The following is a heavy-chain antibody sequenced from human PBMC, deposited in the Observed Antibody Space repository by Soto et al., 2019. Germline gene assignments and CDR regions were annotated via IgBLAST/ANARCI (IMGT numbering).Heavy chain of an antibody. CDR2: IYSGGST. CDR1: GFTVSSNY. CDR3: ATASNDFWSGYYTGNYYYYGMDV. D-gene: IGHD3-3*01. Sequence: GGSLRLSCAASGFTVSSNYMSWVRQAPGKGLEWVSVIYSGGSTYYADSVKGRFTISRDNSKNTLYLQMNSLRAEDTAVYYCATASNDFWSGYYTGNYYYYGMDVRGQGTTVTVSS. V-gene: IGHV3-53*01. J-gene: IGHJ6*02.